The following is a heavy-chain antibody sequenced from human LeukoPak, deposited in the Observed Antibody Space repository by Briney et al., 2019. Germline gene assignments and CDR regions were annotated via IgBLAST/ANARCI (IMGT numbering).Heavy chain of an antibody. V-gene: IGHV3-48*01. CDR3: ARERGYSYGYSDY. D-gene: IGHD5-18*01. Sequence: PGGSLRLSSAASGFTFSSYSMNWVRQAPGKGLEWVSYISGSSSTIYYADSVRGRFTISRDNARNSLYLQMNSLRAEDTAVYYCARERGYSYGYSDYWGQGTLVTVSS. CDR2: ISGSSSTI. CDR1: GFTFSSYS. J-gene: IGHJ4*02.